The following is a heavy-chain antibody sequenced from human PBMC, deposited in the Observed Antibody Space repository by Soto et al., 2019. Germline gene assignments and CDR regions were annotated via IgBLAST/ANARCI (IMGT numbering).Heavy chain of an antibody. CDR2: IYSGGST. Sequence: EVQLVETGGGLIQPGGSLRLSCAASGFTVSSNYMSWVRQAPGKGLEWVSVIYSGGSTYYADSVKGRFTISRDNSKNTLYLQMNSLRAEDTAAYYCARVNVVVVEGDWFDPWGQGTLVTVSS. D-gene: IGHD2-15*01. CDR3: ARVNVVVVEGDWFDP. CDR1: GFTVSSNY. J-gene: IGHJ5*02. V-gene: IGHV3-53*02.